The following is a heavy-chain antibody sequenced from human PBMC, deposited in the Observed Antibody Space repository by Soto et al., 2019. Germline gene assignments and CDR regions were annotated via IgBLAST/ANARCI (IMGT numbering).Heavy chain of an antibody. D-gene: IGHD6-19*01. Sequence: EVQLVESGGGLVQPGGSLRLSCAASGFTFSSYGMSWVRQAPGKGLEWVANIKQDGSEKYYVDSVKGRFTISRDNAKNSLYLQMNSLRAEDTAVYYCARVSGWYPNYYYGMDVWGQGTTVTVSS. CDR2: IKQDGSEK. V-gene: IGHV3-7*05. CDR3: ARVSGWYPNYYYGMDV. CDR1: GFTFSSYG. J-gene: IGHJ6*02.